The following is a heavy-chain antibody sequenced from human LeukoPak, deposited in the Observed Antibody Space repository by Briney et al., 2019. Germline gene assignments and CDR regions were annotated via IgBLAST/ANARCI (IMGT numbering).Heavy chain of an antibody. V-gene: IGHV4-59*08. CDR1: GGSISSYY. Sequence: SETLSLTCTVSGGSISSYYWSWIRQPPGKGLEWIGYIYYSGSTNYNPSLKSRVTISVGTSKNQFSLKLSSVTAADTAVYYCARHRDGTTDYWGQGTLVTVSS. CDR3: ARHRDGTTDY. CDR2: IYYSGST. D-gene: IGHD1-1*01. J-gene: IGHJ4*02.